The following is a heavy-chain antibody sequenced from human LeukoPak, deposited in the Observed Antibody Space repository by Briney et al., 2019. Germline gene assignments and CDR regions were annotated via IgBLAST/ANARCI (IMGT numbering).Heavy chain of an antibody. V-gene: IGHV3-53*01. J-gene: IGHJ4*02. CDR1: GFTVSSNY. CDR3: ARDPNYYDSSGYSPYFDY. D-gene: IGHD3-22*01. CDR2: IYSGGST. Sequence: PGGSLRLSCAASGFTVSSNYMSWVRQAPGKGLEWVSVIYSGGSTYYADSVKGRFTISRDNSKNTLYLQMNSLRAEDTAVYYCARDPNYYDSSGYSPYFDYWGQGTLVTVSS.